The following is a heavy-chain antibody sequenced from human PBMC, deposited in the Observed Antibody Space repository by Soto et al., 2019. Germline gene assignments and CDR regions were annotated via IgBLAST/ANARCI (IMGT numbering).Heavy chain of an antibody. Sequence: GGSLRLSCAASGFTFSSYGMHWVRQAPGKGLEWVAVISYDGSNKYYADSVKGRFTISRDNSKNTLYLQMNSLRAEDTAVYYCAKEMTSGSRLAFDDWGQGTLVTVSS. D-gene: IGHD2-15*01. J-gene: IGHJ4*02. V-gene: IGHV3-30*18. CDR3: AKEMTSGSRLAFDD. CDR1: GFTFSSYG. CDR2: ISYDGSNK.